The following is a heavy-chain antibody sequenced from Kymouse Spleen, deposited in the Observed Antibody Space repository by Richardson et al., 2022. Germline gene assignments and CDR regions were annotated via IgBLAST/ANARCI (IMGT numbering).Heavy chain of an antibody. D-gene: IGHD6-6*01. CDR1: GGTFSSYA. J-gene: IGHJ6*02. CDR2: IIPIFGTA. V-gene: IGHV1-69*05. Sequence: QVQLVQSGAEVKKPGSSVKVSCKASGGTFSSYAISWVRQAPGQGLEWMGGIIPIFGTANYAQKFQGRVTITTDESTSTAYMELSSLRSEDTAVYYCARGGQLVRTRYYYYGMDVWGQGTTVTVSS. CDR3: ARGGQLVRTRYYYYGMDV.